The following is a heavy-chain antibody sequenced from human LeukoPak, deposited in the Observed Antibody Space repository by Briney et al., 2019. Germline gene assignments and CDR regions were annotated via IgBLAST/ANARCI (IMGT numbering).Heavy chain of an antibody. CDR1: GFTFSSYA. D-gene: IGHD6-19*01. V-gene: IGHV3-23*01. CDR2: ISGSGAT. CDR3: AKDDHGGSGWLDYFDY. Sequence: GGSLILSCAASGFTFSSYAMSWVRQAPGKGLEWVSSISGSGATYYADSVKGRFTISRHNSKNTLYLQMNSLRDEDTAVYYCAKDDHGGSGWLDYFDYWGEGPLLTVST. J-gene: IGHJ4*01.